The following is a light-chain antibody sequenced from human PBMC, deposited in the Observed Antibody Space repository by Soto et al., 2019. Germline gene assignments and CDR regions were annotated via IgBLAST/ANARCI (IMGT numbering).Light chain of an antibody. CDR1: QSLSSNS. CDR2: GAS. V-gene: IGKV3-20*01. Sequence: EIVLTQSPGTLSLSPGEKATLSCRASQSLSSNSLAWYQQKPGQAPRLLIYGASSRATGIPDRFSGSGSGTDFTLTISRLEPEDFAVYYCQQYGSSQWTFGQVTKVEIK. CDR3: QQYGSSQWT. J-gene: IGKJ1*01.